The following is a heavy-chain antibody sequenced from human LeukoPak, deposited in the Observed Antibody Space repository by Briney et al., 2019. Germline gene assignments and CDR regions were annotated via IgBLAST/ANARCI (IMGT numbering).Heavy chain of an antibody. CDR3: ARRGDTYYYGSGDYFDY. CDR1: GGSISSYY. Sequence: SETLSLTCTVSGGSISSYYWSWIRQPPGKGLEWIGSIYYSGSAYYNPSLKSRVTISVDTSKNQFSLKLSSVTAADTAVYYCARRGDTYYYGSGDYFDYWGQGTLVTVSS. D-gene: IGHD3-10*01. J-gene: IGHJ4*02. CDR2: IYYSGSA. V-gene: IGHV4-59*05.